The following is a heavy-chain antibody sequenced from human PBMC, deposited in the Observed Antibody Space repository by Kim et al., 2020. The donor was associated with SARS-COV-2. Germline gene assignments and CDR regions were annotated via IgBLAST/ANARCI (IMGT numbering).Heavy chain of an antibody. CDR3: ARPTGEGSGYVDL. V-gene: IGHV5-51*01. D-gene: IGHD7-27*01. J-gene: IGHJ2*01. Sequence: YSPSFQGQVTISADKSINTAYLQWSSLKASDTAMYYCARPTGEGSGYVDLWGRGTLVTVSS.